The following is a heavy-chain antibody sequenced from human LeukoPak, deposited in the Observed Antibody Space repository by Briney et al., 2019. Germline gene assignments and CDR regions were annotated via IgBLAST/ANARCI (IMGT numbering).Heavy chain of an antibody. Sequence: GGSLRLSCAASGFTFSSYAMSWVRQAPGKGLEWVSAISGSGGSTYYADSVKGRFTISRDNSKNTLYLQMNSLRAEDTAVYYCANRGGSSWTSDAFDIWGQGTMVTVSS. CDR1: GFTFSSYA. D-gene: IGHD6-13*01. CDR2: ISGSGGST. J-gene: IGHJ3*02. CDR3: ANRGGSSWTSDAFDI. V-gene: IGHV3-23*01.